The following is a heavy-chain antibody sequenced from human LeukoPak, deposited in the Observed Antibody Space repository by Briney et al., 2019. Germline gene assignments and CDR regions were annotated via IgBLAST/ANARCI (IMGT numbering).Heavy chain of an antibody. J-gene: IGHJ3*02. D-gene: IGHD3-10*01. Sequence: GASVKVSCKASGGTFSSYAISWVRQAPGQGLAWMGGIIPIFGTANYAQKFQGRVTITADKSTTTAYMELSSLRSEDTAVYYCAKSNGYGLVDIWGQGTMVTVSS. CDR3: AKSNGYGLVDI. CDR2: IIPIFGTA. V-gene: IGHV1-69*06. CDR1: GGTFSSYA.